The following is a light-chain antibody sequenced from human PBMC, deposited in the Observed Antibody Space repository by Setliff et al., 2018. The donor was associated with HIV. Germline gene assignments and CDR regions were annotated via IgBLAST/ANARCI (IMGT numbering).Light chain of an antibody. V-gene: IGLV2-14*03. CDR1: SSDIGGYNF. Sequence: HSVLTQPASVSGSPGQSITISCTGTSSDIGGYNFVSWYQQYPGEAPKLIISDNTKRPSGVSDRFSASKSGNTASLTISGLRAEDEADYYCSSYTSSSTYVFGLGTKVTVL. J-gene: IGLJ1*01. CDR2: DNT. CDR3: SSYTSSSTYV.